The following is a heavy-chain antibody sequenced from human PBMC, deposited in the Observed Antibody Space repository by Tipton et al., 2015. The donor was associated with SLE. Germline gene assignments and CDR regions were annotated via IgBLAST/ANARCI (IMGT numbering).Heavy chain of an antibody. CDR1: GFTFSSYA. CDR2: SYSSGSRT. Sequence: SLRLSCAASGFTFSSYAMSWVRQAPGKGLEWVSVSYSSGSRTYYADSVKGRFSTSRDDSKNTVYLQMNGLRAGDTAVYFCAKESGDRPWDMDYYYFMDVWGRGTTVTVSS. V-gene: IGHV3-23*03. D-gene: IGHD2-15*01. CDR3: AKESGDRPWDMDYYYFMDV. J-gene: IGHJ6*03.